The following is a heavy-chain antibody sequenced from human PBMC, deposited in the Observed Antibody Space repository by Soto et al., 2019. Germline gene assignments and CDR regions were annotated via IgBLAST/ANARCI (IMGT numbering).Heavy chain of an antibody. CDR1: GFTFSSYS. D-gene: IGHD4-17*01. CDR3: ARVEVNYGDYSYYGMDV. Sequence: GGSLRLSCAASGFTFSSYSMNWVRQAPGKGLEWVSYISSSSSTIYYADSVKGRFTISRDNAKNSLYLQMNSLRDEDTAVYYCARVEVNYGDYSYYGMDVWGQGTTVTVS. J-gene: IGHJ6*02. CDR2: ISSSSSTI. V-gene: IGHV3-48*02.